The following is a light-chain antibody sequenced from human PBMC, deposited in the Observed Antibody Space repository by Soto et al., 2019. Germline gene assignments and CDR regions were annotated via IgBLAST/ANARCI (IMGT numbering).Light chain of an antibody. V-gene: IGKV3-20*01. J-gene: IGKJ3*01. CDR2: GAS. CDR1: QSVSSSY. Sequence: EMVLTQSPGTLSLSPGERATLSCRASQSVSSSYLAWYQQKPGQAPRLLIYGASSRATGIPDRFSGSGSGTDFTLTISRLEPEDFAVYYFQQYGSSPLTFGPGTKVDI. CDR3: QQYGSSPLT.